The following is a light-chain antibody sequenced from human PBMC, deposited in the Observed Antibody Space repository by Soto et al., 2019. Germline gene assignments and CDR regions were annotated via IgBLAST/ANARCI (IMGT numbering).Light chain of an antibody. J-gene: IGLJ3*02. V-gene: IGLV1-44*01. CDR3: AARDDSLSGHWV. CDR2: IAI. CDR1: SSNIGSNT. Sequence: QSVLTQPPSASGTPGQRVTISCSGSSSNIGSNTVNWFQHLPGPAPSLLIFIAIQRPSGVPDRFSGSKSGTSASLAISGLQSEDEADYYCAARDDSLSGHWVFGGGTKLTVL.